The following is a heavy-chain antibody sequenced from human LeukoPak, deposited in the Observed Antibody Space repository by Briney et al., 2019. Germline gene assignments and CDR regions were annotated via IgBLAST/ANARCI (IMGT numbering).Heavy chain of an antibody. CDR2: ISYDGSNK. V-gene: IGHV3-30*18. CDR3: TKGITFEI. J-gene: IGHJ3*02. CDR1: GFTFSSYG. D-gene: IGHD1-14*01. Sequence: GRSLRLSCAASGFTFSSYGMHWVRQAPGKGLEWVAVISYDGSNKYYTDSVKGRFTISRDNSKNTLYLQMNGLRAGDTAVDYCTKGITFEIWGQGTMVTVSS.